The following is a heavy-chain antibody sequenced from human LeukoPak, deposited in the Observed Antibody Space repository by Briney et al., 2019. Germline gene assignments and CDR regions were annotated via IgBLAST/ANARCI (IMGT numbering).Heavy chain of an antibody. V-gene: IGHV3-33*01. D-gene: IGHD3-10*01. CDR3: ASDPPGEYGLGF. CDR2: SWYDGNTK. J-gene: IGHJ4*02. CDR1: GFTFSRYR. Sequence: RGGSLRLSRVASGFTFSRYRMHWVRPAPGKGPEWVDISWYDGNTKYYADPVKGRFTISRDNSNNTLYLQMNRLRVKDTAVYYCASDPPGEYGLGFWGQGTLVTVSS.